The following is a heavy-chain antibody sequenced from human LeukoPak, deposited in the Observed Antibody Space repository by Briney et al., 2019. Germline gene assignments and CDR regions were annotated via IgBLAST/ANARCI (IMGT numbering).Heavy chain of an antibody. Sequence: GASVKVSCKASGYSFINYGVSWVRQAPGQGLEWMGWISTYNGDTNYAQKLQGRVTMTTDTSTSTAYMELRSLRSDDTAVYYCARVSGGGNSDDYYYGMDVWGQGTTVTVSS. J-gene: IGHJ6*02. CDR1: GYSFINYG. V-gene: IGHV1-18*01. CDR3: ARVSGGGNSDDYYYGMDV. CDR2: ISTYNGDT. D-gene: IGHD4-23*01.